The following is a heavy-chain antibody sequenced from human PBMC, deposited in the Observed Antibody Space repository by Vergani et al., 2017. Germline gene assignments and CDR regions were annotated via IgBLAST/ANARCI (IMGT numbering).Heavy chain of an antibody. CDR3: VREGSYCGSTTCRNPSYVYYYMDV. CDR1: GFTFSTSA. Sequence: QVQLVESGGGVVQPGRSLRLSCTSSGFTFSTSAMHWVRQAPGKGLEWVAIIYYDGSKKDYADSVKGRFTISRDNSRNTLDLLMSSLRAEDTAIYYCVREGSYCGSTTCRNPSYVYYYMDVWGKGTTVTVSS. V-gene: IGHV3-33*01. D-gene: IGHD2-21*01. CDR2: IYYDGSKK. J-gene: IGHJ6*03.